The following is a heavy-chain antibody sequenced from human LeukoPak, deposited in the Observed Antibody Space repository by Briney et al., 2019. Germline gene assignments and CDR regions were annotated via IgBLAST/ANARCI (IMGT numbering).Heavy chain of an antibody. CDR1: GDTFTGYY. CDR3: ARVEDGYCSGGSCYLFGAFDI. J-gene: IGHJ3*02. D-gene: IGHD2-15*01. CDR2: INPNSGGT. V-gene: IGHV1-2*04. Sequence: GASVKVSCKASGDTFTGYYMHWVRQAPGQGLEWMGWINPNSGGTNYAQKFQGWVTMTRDTSISTAYMELSRLRSDDTAVYYCARVEDGYCSGGSCYLFGAFDIWGQGTMVTVSS.